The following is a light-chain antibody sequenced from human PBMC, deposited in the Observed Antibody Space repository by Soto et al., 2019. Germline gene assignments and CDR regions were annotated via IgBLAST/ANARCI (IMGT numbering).Light chain of an antibody. CDR2: EVS. CDR3: SSYTSSSPRV. Sequence: SALTQPASVSGSPGQSITISCTGTSSDVGGYNYVSWYQQHPGKAPKLLIYEVSHRPSGVSNRFSGSKSGNTASLTISGLQPEDEADYYCSSYTSSSPRVFGGGTKLTVL. CDR1: SSDVGGYNY. J-gene: IGLJ2*01. V-gene: IGLV2-14*01.